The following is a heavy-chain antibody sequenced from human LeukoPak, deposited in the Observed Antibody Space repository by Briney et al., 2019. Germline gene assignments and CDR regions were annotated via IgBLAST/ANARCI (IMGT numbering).Heavy chain of an antibody. CDR3: ARVIVGATTFGY. CDR1: GYTFTDYY. Sequence: GASVKVSCKASGYTFTDYYMHWVRQAPGQGLEWMGWINPNSGDTNYAQKFQGRVTVTRDTSISTAYMELSRLRSDDTAMYYCARVIVGATTFGYWGQGTLVTVSS. J-gene: IGHJ4*02. V-gene: IGHV1-2*02. D-gene: IGHD1-26*01. CDR2: INPNSGDT.